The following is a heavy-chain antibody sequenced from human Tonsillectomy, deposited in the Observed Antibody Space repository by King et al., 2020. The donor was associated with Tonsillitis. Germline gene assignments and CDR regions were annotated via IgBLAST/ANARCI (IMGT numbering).Heavy chain of an antibody. CDR1: GFTFSSYA. V-gene: IGHV3-23*04. J-gene: IGHJ4*02. Sequence: VQLVESGGGLVQPGGSLRLSCAASGFTFSSYAMHWVRQAPGKGLEWVSASSCSGVSTYHADSVKGRFTISRDNSKNTLYLQMNSLRAEDTALYYCAKVNQLWFLIPFDYWGQGTLVTVSS. D-gene: IGHD5-18*01. CDR2: SSCSGVST. CDR3: AKVNQLWFLIPFDY.